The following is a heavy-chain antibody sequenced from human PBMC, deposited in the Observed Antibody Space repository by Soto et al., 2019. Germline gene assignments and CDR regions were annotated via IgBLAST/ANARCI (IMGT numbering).Heavy chain of an antibody. CDR2: INPNGGDT. CDR1: GYTFTGYY. CDR3: ARGTWQGRFDP. V-gene: IGHV1-2*04. J-gene: IGHJ5*02. Sequence: QVQLVQSGAEVKKPGASVKVSCKASGYTFTGYYIHWVRQAPGQGLEWMGWINPNGGDTNYAQKFQDWVTMPRDTSISTAYMELSRLKSDDTAVYYCARGTWQGRFDPWGQGTLVTVSS.